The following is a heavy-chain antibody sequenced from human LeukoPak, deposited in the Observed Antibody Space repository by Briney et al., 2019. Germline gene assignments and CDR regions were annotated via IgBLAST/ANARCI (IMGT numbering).Heavy chain of an antibody. CDR1: GFSLSTRGMC. CDR3: ARIGRRGYYFDY. CDR2: IDWDDDK. V-gene: IGHV2-70*20. D-gene: IGHD3-10*01. J-gene: IGHJ4*02. Sequence: ESGPALVNPTQTLTLTCTFSGFSLSTRGMCVRWVRQPPGQALEWLALIDWDDDKYYSTSLETRLTISKDTSKNQVVLTMTNMDPVDTATYYCARIGRRGYYFDYWGQGTLVTVSS.